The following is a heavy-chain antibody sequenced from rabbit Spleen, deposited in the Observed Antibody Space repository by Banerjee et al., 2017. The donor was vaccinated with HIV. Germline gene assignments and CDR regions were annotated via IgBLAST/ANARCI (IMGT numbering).Heavy chain of an antibody. V-gene: IGHV1S45*01. CDR2: IYSSIHYT. CDR1: GFSFSSGYD. CDR3: ARVSETSGWGEDL. Sequence: QEQLEESGGGLVQPEGSLTLTCTASGFSFSSGYDIVWVRQAPGKGLEWIGYIYSSIHYTYYANWAKGRFTISKTSSTTVTLQMTSLTVADTATYFCARVSETSGWGEDLWGQGTLVTVS. D-gene: IGHD4-1*01. J-gene: IGHJ3*01.